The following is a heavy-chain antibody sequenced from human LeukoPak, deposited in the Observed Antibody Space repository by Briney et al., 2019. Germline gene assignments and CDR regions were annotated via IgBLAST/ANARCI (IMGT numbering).Heavy chain of an antibody. Sequence: PSQTLSLTCAVSGGSISSGGYSWSWLRQPPGKGLEWIGYIYHSGSTYYNPSLKSRVTISVDRSKNQFSLKLSSVTAADTAVYYCARGGGGYFDYWGQGTLVTVSS. D-gene: IGHD5-12*01. V-gene: IGHV4-30-2*01. CDR1: GGSISSGGYS. CDR2: IYHSGST. CDR3: ARGGGGYFDY. J-gene: IGHJ4*02.